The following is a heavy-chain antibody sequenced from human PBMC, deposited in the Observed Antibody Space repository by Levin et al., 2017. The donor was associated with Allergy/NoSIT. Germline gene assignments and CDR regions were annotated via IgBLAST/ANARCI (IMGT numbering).Heavy chain of an antibody. CDR2: IYYSGST. Sequence: TTSETLSLTCTVSGGSISSSSYYWGWIRQPPGKGLEWIGSIYYSGSTYYNPSLKSRVTISVDTSKNQFSLKLSSVTAADTAVYYCARDGSGDYWGQGTLVTVSS. J-gene: IGHJ4*02. V-gene: IGHV4-39*07. CDR3: ARDGSGDY. D-gene: IGHD2-15*01. CDR1: GGSISSSSYY.